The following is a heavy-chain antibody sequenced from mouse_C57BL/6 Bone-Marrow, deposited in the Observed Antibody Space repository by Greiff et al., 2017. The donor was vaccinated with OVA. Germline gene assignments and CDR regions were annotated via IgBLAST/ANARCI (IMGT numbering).Heavy chain of an antibody. CDR3: ARGGGYPYAMDY. J-gene: IGHJ4*01. V-gene: IGHV3-6*01. Sequence: ESGPGLVKPSQSLSLTCSVTGYSITSGYYWNWIRQFPGNKLEWMGYISYDGSNNYNPSLKNRISITRDTSKKQFFLKLNSVTTEDTATYYCARGGGYPYAMDYWGQGTSVTVSS. D-gene: IGHD2-2*01. CDR2: ISYDGSN. CDR1: GYSITSGYY.